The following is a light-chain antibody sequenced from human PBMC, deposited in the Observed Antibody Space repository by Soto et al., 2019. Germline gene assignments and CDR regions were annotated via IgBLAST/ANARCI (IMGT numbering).Light chain of an antibody. J-gene: IGKJ4*01. CDR3: QQYGSTPLT. V-gene: IGKV3-20*01. CDR1: QSVGNNN. CDR2: DAS. Sequence: EIVLTQSPGTLSLSPGERATLSCRASQSVGNNNLAWYQQKPGQAPRFLIYDASSRATGIPVRFSGSGSGTDFTLTISRLEPEDFAVYYCQQYGSTPLTFGGGTKVEIK.